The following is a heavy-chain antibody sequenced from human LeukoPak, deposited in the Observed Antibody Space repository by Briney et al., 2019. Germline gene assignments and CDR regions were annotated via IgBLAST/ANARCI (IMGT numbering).Heavy chain of an antibody. D-gene: IGHD3-16*02. V-gene: IGHV4-59*01. CDR2: IYYSGST. J-gene: IGHJ6*03. Sequence: SETLSLTCTVSGGSISSYYWSWIRQPPGKGLEWIGYIYYSGSTNYNPSLKSRVTISVDTSKNQFSLKLSSVTAGDTAVYYCARVSLGTGTTAYYYYMDVWGKGTTVTVSS. CDR3: ARVSLGTGTTAYYYYMDV. CDR1: GGSISSYY.